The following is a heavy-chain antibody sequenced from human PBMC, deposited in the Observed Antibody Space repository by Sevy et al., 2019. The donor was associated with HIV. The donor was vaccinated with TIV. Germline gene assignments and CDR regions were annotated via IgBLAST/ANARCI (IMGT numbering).Heavy chain of an antibody. V-gene: IGHV4-34*01. Sequence: SETLSLTYAVYGGSFRGYSWSWIRQSPERGLEWIGEITHSGNTNYISSLKSRVTISKATSNNQFSLKLNSVSAADTAVYYCARGKDVSGTFDIWGQGTGVTVSS. CDR1: GGSFRGYS. CDR3: ARGKDVSGTFDI. CDR2: ITHSGNT. J-gene: IGHJ3*02.